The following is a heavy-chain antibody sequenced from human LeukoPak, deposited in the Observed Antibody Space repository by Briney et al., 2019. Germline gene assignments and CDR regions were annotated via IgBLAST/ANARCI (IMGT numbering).Heavy chain of an antibody. CDR2: ISYDGSNK. V-gene: IGHV3-30-3*01. CDR1: GFTFSNYA. D-gene: IGHD1-26*01. Sequence: GGSLRLSCAASGFTFSNYAMHWVRQAPGKGLEWVAVISYDGSNKYYADSVKGRFTISRDNAKNSLYLQMNSLRAEDTAVYYCARDKIVGATNFDYWGQGTLVTVSS. J-gene: IGHJ4*02. CDR3: ARDKIVGATNFDY.